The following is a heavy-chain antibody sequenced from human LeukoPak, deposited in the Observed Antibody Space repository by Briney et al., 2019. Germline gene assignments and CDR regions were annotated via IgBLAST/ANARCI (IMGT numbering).Heavy chain of an antibody. J-gene: IGHJ4*02. CDR2: INPDSGGT. Sequence: GASVKVSCKASGYTFTGYYMHWVRQAPGQGLEWMGWINPDSGGTNYAQKFQGRVTLTRDTSISTAYMELSRLRSDDTAIYYCARVLGERATVTTIGYWGQGTLVTVSS. CDR1: GYTFTGYY. D-gene: IGHD4-17*01. CDR3: ARVLGERATVTTIGY. V-gene: IGHV1-2*02.